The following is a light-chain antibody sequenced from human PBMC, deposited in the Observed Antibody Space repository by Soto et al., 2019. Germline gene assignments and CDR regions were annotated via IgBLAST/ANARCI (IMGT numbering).Light chain of an antibody. CDR3: QQSYSTLEWT. J-gene: IGKJ1*01. CDR1: QSISNY. CDR2: TAS. Sequence: DIQMTQSPSSLSASVGDRVTITCRASQSISNYLNWYQQKPGKAPNLLIFTASTLYNGVPSRFRGSGSGTTFTLTISGLQPEDFATYYCQQSYSTLEWTFGQGTKVEVK. V-gene: IGKV1-39*01.